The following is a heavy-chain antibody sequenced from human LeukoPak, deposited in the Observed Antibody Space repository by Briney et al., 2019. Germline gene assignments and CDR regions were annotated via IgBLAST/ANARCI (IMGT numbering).Heavy chain of an antibody. J-gene: IGHJ4*02. D-gene: IGHD4-17*01. CDR2: ISYDGSNK. CDR1: GFTFSSYA. Sequence: QPGGSLRLSCAASGFTFSSYAMHWVRQAPGKGLEWVAVISYDGSNKYYADSVKGRFTISRDNSKNTLYLQMNSLRAGDTAVYYCASGSTVTKDGRGGYWGQGTLVTVSS. CDR3: ASGSTVTKDGRGGY. V-gene: IGHV3-30-3*01.